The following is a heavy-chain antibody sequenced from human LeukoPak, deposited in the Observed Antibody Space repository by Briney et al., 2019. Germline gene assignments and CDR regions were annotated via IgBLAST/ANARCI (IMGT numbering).Heavy chain of an antibody. CDR1: GFIFSDYY. V-gene: IGHV3-11*01. Sequence: GGSLRLSCAGSGFIFSDYYMSWIRQAPGKGLEWLSYIRGSGDTRYYADSVKGRFTISRDNAKKSLYLQMNSLRVEDTGVYYCAREGVATDSFEIWGQGTTVTVSS. D-gene: IGHD1-1*01. CDR2: IRGSGDTR. J-gene: IGHJ3*02. CDR3: AREGVATDSFEI.